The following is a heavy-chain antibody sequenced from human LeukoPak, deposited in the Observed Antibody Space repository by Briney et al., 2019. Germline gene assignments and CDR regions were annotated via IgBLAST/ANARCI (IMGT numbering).Heavy chain of an antibody. Sequence: PGGSLRLSCAASGFTVSSNYMSWVRQAPGQGLEWVSVIFRGGSTYYANSVKGRFTVSRDNSKNTLYLQMNSLRAEDTAVYYCARGGISTPVVYYFAFWGQGTLVTVSS. J-gene: IGHJ4*02. CDR3: ARGGISTPVVYYFAF. D-gene: IGHD3-16*01. CDR2: IFRGGST. V-gene: IGHV3-53*01. CDR1: GFTVSSNY.